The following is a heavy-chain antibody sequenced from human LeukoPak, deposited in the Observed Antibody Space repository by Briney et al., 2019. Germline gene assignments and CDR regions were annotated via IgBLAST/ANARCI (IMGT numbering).Heavy chain of an antibody. V-gene: IGHV4-34*01. J-gene: IGHJ4*02. CDR3: ARGPDTSTVVTPIDY. CDR1: GGSFSGYY. D-gene: IGHD4-23*01. Sequence: SETLSLTCAVYGGSFSGYYWSWIRQPPGKGLEWIGEINHSGSTNYNPSLKSRVTISVDTSKNQFSLKLSSVTAADTAAYYCARGPDTSTVVTPIDYWGQGTLVTVSS. CDR2: INHSGST.